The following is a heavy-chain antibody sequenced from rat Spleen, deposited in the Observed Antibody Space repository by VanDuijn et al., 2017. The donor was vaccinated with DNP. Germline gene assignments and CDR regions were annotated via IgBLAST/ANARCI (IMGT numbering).Heavy chain of an antibody. J-gene: IGHJ2*01. Sequence: EVQLVESGGGLVQPGRSLKLSCAASGFTFSDYNMAWVRQAATKGLEWVATISASGGSTYYPDSVKGRFTISRDNAKNTLQRQMNNLRSEDTATYYCARDAGGPFDYWGQGVMVTVSS. D-gene: IGHD1-11*01. V-gene: IGHV5-25*01. CDR3: ARDAGGPFDY. CDR2: ISASGGST. CDR1: GFTFSDYN.